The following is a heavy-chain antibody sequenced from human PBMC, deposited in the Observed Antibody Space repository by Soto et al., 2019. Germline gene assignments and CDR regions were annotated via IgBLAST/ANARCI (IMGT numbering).Heavy chain of an antibody. V-gene: IGHV4-34*01. CDR2: INHGGTT. CDR1: GASFRRDD. J-gene: IGHJ6*02. CDR3: ARGVYCSSTSCYWGMDV. Sequence: SKTLSATSAVHGASFRRDDSSWIPKPPGKGLEWIGEINHGGTTNYNPSLKSRVTLSVDTSKNQFSLKLSSVTAADTAVYYCARGVYCSSTSCYWGMDVWGQGTTVT. D-gene: IGHD2-2*01.